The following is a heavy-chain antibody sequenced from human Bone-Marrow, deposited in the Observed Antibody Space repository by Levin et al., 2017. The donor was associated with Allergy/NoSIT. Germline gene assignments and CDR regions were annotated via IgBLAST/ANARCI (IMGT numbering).Heavy chain of an antibody. Sequence: GESLKISCEVSGFTFSSYVMHWVRQAPGKGLEWVTIISFDGSSKYYADSVKGRFTVSRDNSRNTLYLQMSSLRVEDTAVYYCAKGLQWLIGRIDSGGQGTLVTVSS. CDR2: ISFDGSSK. D-gene: IGHD6-19*01. CDR1: GFTFSSYV. J-gene: IGHJ4*02. CDR3: AKGLQWLIGRIDS. V-gene: IGHV3-30*18.